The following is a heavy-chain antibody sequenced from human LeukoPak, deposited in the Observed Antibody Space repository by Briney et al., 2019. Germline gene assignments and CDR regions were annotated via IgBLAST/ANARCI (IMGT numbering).Heavy chain of an antibody. Sequence: SETLSLTCAVYGGSFSGYYWSWIRQPPGKGLEWIGEINHSGSTNYNPSLKSRVTISVDTSKNQFSLKLSSVTAADTAVYYCARGYSYGYRCYYGMDVWGQGTTVTVSS. J-gene: IGHJ6*02. CDR1: GGSFSGYY. CDR3: ARGYSYGYRCYYGMDV. CDR2: INHSGST. D-gene: IGHD5-18*01. V-gene: IGHV4-34*01.